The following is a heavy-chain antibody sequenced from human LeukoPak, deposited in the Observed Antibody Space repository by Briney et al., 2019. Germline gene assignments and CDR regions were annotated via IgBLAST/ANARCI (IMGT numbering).Heavy chain of an antibody. D-gene: IGHD3-16*01. CDR2: ISYDGSNK. CDR1: GFTFSSYA. V-gene: IGHV3-30*04. J-gene: IGHJ4*02. Sequence: GGSLRLSCAASGFTFSSYAMHWVRQAPGKGLEWVAVISYDGSNKYYADSVKGRFTITRDNSKNTLYLQMNSLRAEDTAVYYCARDLGGIFDYWGQGTLVTVSS. CDR3: ARDLGGIFDY.